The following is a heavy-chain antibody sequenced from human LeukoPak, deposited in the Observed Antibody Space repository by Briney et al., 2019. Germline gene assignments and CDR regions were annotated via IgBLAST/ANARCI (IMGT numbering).Heavy chain of an antibody. Sequence: ASVKVSCKASGGTFSSYAISWVRQAPGQGLEWMGRIIPILGIANYAQKFQGRVTITADESTSTAYMELSSLRSEDTAVYYCARDDCSSTSCYYYWGQGTLVTVSS. V-gene: IGHV1-69*04. CDR3: ARDDCSSTSCYYY. J-gene: IGHJ4*02. D-gene: IGHD2-2*01. CDR2: IIPILGIA. CDR1: GGTFSSYA.